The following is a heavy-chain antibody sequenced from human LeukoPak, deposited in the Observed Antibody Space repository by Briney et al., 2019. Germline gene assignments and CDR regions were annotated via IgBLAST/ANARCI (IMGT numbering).Heavy chain of an antibody. CDR3: ARDRYYYDSSGYYLFDY. CDR1: GGSISNF. CDR2: IYTSGST. Sequence: SETLSLTCTVSGGSISNFWSGIRQPAGKGLEWIGRIYTSGSTNYSPSLKSRVTMSVDTSKNQFSLKLSSVTAADTAVYYCARDRYYYDSSGYYLFDYWGQGTLVTVSS. V-gene: IGHV4-4*07. J-gene: IGHJ4*02. D-gene: IGHD3-22*01.